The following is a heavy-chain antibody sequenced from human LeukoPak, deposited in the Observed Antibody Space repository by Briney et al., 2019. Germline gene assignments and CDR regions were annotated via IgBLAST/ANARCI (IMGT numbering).Heavy chain of an antibody. J-gene: IGHJ4*01. CDR2: IIPLFGTP. CDR3: ARLHHDFWSDYYIDY. Sequence: EASVKVSCKASGYTFTSYGISWVRQAPGQGLEWMGEIIPLFGTPNYAQKFQGRVTITTDESTSTAYMELSSLRSEDTAVYYCARLHHDFWSDYYIDYWGQGTLVTVSS. CDR1: GYTFTSYG. V-gene: IGHV1-69*05. D-gene: IGHD3-3*01.